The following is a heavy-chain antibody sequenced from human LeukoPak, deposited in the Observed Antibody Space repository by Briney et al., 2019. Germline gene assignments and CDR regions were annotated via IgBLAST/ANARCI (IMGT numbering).Heavy chain of an antibody. D-gene: IGHD5-18*01. CDR3: ARSILGTAMVADFDG. V-gene: IGHV4-61*02. CDR1: GPSISSGRYD. CDR2: IYTSGSI. J-gene: IGHJ4*02. Sequence: SSPTLSLTCTVAGPSISSGRYDWSWTRQPAGKGLEWIKRIYTSGSIHYNPSLKSRFTISLDAPKNQVYLKLSSVTAAHTAVYYCARSILGTAMVADFDGWGEGTLVTASS.